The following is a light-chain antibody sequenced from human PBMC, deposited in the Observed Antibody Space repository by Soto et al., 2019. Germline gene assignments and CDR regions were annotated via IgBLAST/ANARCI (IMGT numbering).Light chain of an antibody. CDR2: DAS. CDR3: QKYNKAPWT. CDR1: RDIDDY. Sequence: DIQMTQSPPSLSASVGDRVTITCRASRDIDDYLAWYQHIAGKAPKLLIYDASSLQPGVPSRFGGSGSGTYFTLTINSLQPEDVATYYCQKYNKAPWTFGQGTKV. V-gene: IGKV1-27*01. J-gene: IGKJ1*01.